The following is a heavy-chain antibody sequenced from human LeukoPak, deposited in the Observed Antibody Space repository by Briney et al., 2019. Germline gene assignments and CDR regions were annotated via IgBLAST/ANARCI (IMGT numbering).Heavy chain of an antibody. V-gene: IGHV3-30-3*01. CDR1: GFTFSSYA. Sequence: GGSLRLSCAASGFTFSSYAMHWVRQAPGKGLEWVAVISYDGSNKYYADSVKGRFTISRDNSKNTLYLQMNSLRAEDTAVYYCARAGQQLAGGSFDYWGQGTLVTVSS. CDR3: ARAGQQLAGGSFDY. J-gene: IGHJ4*02. D-gene: IGHD6-13*01. CDR2: ISYDGSNK.